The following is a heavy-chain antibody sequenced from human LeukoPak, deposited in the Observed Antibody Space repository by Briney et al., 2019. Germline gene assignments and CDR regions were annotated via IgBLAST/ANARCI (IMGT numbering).Heavy chain of an antibody. Sequence: ASVKVSCKASGGTFSGYAISWVRQAPGQGLEWMGWMNPNSGNTAYAQKFQGRVTITRNTSISTAYMELSSLRSEDTAVYYCAREDYYDSGSNDYWGQGTLVTVSS. J-gene: IGHJ4*02. CDR3: AREDYYDSGSNDY. CDR1: GGTFSGYA. D-gene: IGHD3-22*01. CDR2: MNPNSGNT. V-gene: IGHV1-8*03.